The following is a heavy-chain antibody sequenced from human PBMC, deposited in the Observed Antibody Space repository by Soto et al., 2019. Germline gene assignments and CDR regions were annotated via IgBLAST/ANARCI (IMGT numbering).Heavy chain of an antibody. D-gene: IGHD3-10*01. Sequence: QVQLQESGPGLVKPSQTLSLTCTVSGGSISSGDYYWSWIRQHPGKGLEWIGYIYYSGSTYYNPSLKCRVTISVDTSKNQFSLKLTSVTAADTAVYYCARITMVREYWYFDLWGRGTLVTVSS. J-gene: IGHJ2*01. CDR3: ARITMVREYWYFDL. CDR1: GGSISSGDYY. V-gene: IGHV4-31*03. CDR2: IYYSGST.